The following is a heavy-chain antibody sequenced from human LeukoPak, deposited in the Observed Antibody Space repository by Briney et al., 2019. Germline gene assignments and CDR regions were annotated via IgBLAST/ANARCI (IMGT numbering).Heavy chain of an antibody. D-gene: IGHD5-12*01. CDR3: ARVFGGSDFNYYYYYMDV. CDR1: GGSITSVGYY. CDR2: IYPSGNT. J-gene: IGHJ6*03. Sequence: SETLSLTCTVSGGSITSVGYYWTWLRQPAGKGLEWIGRIYPSGNTMYNPSLTSRVTISVDTSKNQFSLKLSSVTAPDTAVYYCARVFGGSDFNYYYYYMDVWGKGTTVTISS. V-gene: IGHV4-61*02.